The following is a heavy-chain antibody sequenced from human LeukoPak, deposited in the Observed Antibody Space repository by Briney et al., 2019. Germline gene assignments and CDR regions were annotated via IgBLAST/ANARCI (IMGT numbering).Heavy chain of an antibody. CDR2: ISSSSSYI. CDR3: AKDSPSRTATTEVPVDY. V-gene: IGHV3-21*01. CDR1: GFSFRDYT. D-gene: IGHD1/OR15-1a*01. J-gene: IGHJ4*02. Sequence: PGGSLRLSCAASGFSFRDYTMNWVRQATGKGLEWVASISSSSSYIYFANSVRGRFSISRDNAKNSLYLQMNSLRAEDTAVYYCAKDSPSRTATTEVPVDYWGQGTLVTVSS.